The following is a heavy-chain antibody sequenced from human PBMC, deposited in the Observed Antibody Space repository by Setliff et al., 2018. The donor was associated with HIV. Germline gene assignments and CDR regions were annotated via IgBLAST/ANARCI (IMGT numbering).Heavy chain of an antibody. D-gene: IGHD7-27*01. CDR3: ARDRRAGVYYYTDV. J-gene: IGHJ6*03. CDR2: INPDNGHT. V-gene: IGHV1-2*02. CDR1: GYIFTGYY. Sequence: VKVSCKASGYIFTGYYVHWVRRAPGQGFEWMGWINPDNGHTQYGQKFQGRLTLTRDTSIRTAYMELSRLTFDDTAMYYCARDRRAGVYYYTDVWGTGTTVTVSS.